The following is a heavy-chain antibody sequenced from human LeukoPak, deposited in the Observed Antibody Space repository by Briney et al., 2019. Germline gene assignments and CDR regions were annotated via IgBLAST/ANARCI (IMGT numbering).Heavy chain of an antibody. CDR1: GFTFSDYY. V-gene: IGHV3-11*01. CDR3: AKLYGSGWYGYFDY. J-gene: IGHJ4*02. Sequence: GGSLRLSCAASGFTFSDYYMSWIRQAPGKGLEWVSYISSSGSTIYYADSVKGRFTISRDNSKNTLYLQMNSLRAEDTAVYYCAKLYGSGWYGYFDYWGQGTLVTVSS. D-gene: IGHD6-19*01. CDR2: ISSSGSTI.